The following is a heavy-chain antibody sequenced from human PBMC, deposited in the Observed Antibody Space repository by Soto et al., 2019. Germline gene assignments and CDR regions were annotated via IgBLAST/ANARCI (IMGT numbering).Heavy chain of an antibody. CDR1: STSTHRF. J-gene: IGHJ6*02. D-gene: IGHD3-10*01. Sequence: QERLVQSGAEVKKTGSSVKLSCRSTSTHRFLHWVRQAPGQPLEWVGWIRPFKGDTNYAQKFQDRVTIKMDRSLTTAYMELRTLTSEDTGIYYCAGTYGSWTLDNRNYYGMDVWGQGTAVPVSS. V-gene: IGHV1-45*01. CDR3: AGTYGSWTLDNRNYYGMDV. CDR2: IRPFKGDT.